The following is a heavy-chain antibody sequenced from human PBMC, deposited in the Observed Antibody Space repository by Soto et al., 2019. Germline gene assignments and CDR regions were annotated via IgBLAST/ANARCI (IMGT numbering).Heavy chain of an antibody. D-gene: IGHD2-2*02. Sequence: QVQLVQSGAEVKKPGSSVKVSCKASGGTFSSYAISWVRQAPGQGLEWMGGIIPIFGTANYAQKFQGRVTITADESTSTAYMELSSLRSEDTAVYYCASGGLGIVVVPAAIKGGYFQHWGQGTLFTVSS. CDR1: GGTFSSYA. J-gene: IGHJ1*01. CDR2: IIPIFGTA. V-gene: IGHV1-69*01. CDR3: ASGGLGIVVVPAAIKGGYFQH.